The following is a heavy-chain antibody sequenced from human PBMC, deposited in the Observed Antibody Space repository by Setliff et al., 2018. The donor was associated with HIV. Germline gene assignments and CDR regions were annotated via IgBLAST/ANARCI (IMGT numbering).Heavy chain of an antibody. CDR2: ISANNGNT. J-gene: IGHJ6*02. V-gene: IGHV1-18*01. D-gene: IGHD2-2*01. CDR3: ARDGEYQVLHYYYSGMDV. Sequence: ASVKVSCKASGYTFTRYGISWVRQAPGQGLEWMGWISANNGNTKYAQRLQGRVTMTTDTSTSTAYMDLRSLRSDETAVYFCARDGEYQVLHYYYSGMDVWGQGTTVTVSS. CDR1: GYTFTRYG.